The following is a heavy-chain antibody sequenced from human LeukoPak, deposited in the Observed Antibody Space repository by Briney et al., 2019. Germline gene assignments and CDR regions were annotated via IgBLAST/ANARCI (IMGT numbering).Heavy chain of an antibody. CDR2: ISYDGSNK. Sequence: PGRSLRLSCAASGFTFSSYGMHWVRQAPGKGLEWVAVISYDGSNKYYADSVKGRFTISRDNSKNTLYLQMDSLRAEDTAVYYCAKDGAYGDYVIDYWGQGTLVTVSS. J-gene: IGHJ4*02. D-gene: IGHD4-17*01. CDR3: AKDGAYGDYVIDY. CDR1: GFTFSSYG. V-gene: IGHV3-30*18.